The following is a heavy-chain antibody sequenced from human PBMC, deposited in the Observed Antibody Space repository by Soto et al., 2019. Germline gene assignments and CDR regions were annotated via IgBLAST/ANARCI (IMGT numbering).Heavy chain of an antibody. Sequence: DVQLVESGGGLVQPGGSLRLSCAASGFTFSSSWMHWVRQAPGKGLVWVSRINSGASTTNCADSVKGRFTISRDNAKNTLYLHMDSLTADDTAVYYCARGPTGWFGYDYWGQGTLVTVSS. D-gene: IGHD3-10*01. CDR3: ARGPTGWFGYDY. CDR2: INSGASTT. V-gene: IGHV3-74*01. J-gene: IGHJ4*02. CDR1: GFTFSSSW.